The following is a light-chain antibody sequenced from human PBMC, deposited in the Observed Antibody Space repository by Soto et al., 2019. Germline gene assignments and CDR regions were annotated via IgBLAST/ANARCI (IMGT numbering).Light chain of an antibody. Sequence: QPVLTQSPSASASLGASVRLTCTLSSGHRSYAIAWHQQQPEKGPRYLMKLNSDGSHTKGDGITDRFSGSSSGAERYLTISSLQSEDEADYYCQTWVTGILVFGTGTQVTVL. CDR1: SGHRSYA. J-gene: IGLJ1*01. CDR3: QTWVTGILV. CDR2: LNSDGSH. V-gene: IGLV4-69*01.